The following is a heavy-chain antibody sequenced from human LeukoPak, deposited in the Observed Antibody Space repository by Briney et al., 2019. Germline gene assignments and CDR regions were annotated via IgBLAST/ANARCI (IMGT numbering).Heavy chain of an antibody. CDR2: FNAGGGT. J-gene: IGHJ4*02. V-gene: IGHV3-53*01. CDR1: GFTVSSNY. CDR3: ARDKNPGIAAD. Sequence: GGSLRLSCAASGFTVSSNYMSWVRQAPGKGLEWVSVFNAGGGTFYADSVKGRFTISRDNSENTLYLQMNSLRAEDTAVYYCARDKNPGIAADWGQGTLVTVSS. D-gene: IGHD6-13*01.